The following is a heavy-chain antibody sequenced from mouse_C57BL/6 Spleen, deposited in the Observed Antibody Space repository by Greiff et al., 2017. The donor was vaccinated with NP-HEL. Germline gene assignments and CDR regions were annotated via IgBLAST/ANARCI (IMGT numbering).Heavy chain of an antibody. CDR1: GYTFTSYW. CDR3: GCYPYCAMDY. Sequence: QVQLQQPGAELVKPGASVKLSCKASGYTFTSYWMHWVKQRPGQGLEWIGMIHPNSGSTNYNEKFKSKATLTVDKSSSTAYMQLSSLTSEDTAVYYCGCYPYCAMDYWGQGTSVTVSS. D-gene: IGHD1-1*01. V-gene: IGHV1-64*01. J-gene: IGHJ4*01. CDR2: IHPNSGST.